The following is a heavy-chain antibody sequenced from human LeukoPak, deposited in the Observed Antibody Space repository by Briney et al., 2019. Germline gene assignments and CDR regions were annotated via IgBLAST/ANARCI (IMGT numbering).Heavy chain of an antibody. Sequence: GRSLRLSCAASGFTFSSYTMHWVRQAPGKGLEWVAVISYDGSNKYYADSVKGRFTIPRDNSKNTLYLQMNSLRAEDTAVYYCARDLPTVTTYLPFDPWGQGTLVTVSS. V-gene: IGHV3-30-3*01. CDR1: GFTFSSYT. J-gene: IGHJ5*02. CDR2: ISYDGSNK. D-gene: IGHD4-17*01. CDR3: ARDLPTVTTYLPFDP.